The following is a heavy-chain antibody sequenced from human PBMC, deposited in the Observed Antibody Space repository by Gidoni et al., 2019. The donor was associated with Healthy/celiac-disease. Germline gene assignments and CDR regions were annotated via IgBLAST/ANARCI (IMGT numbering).Heavy chain of an antibody. D-gene: IGHD2-2*01. CDR2: INHRGST. V-gene: IGHV4-34*01. J-gene: IGHJ5*02. CDR1: GGSFSGYY. CDR3: ARANGGIVVVPAAPRGLNWFDP. Sequence: QVQLQQWGAGLLKHSETLSLTCDVYGGSFSGYYGSWIRQPPGKGLEWIGEINHRGSTNYNPSLKSRVTISVDTSKNQFSLKLSSLTAADTAVYYCARANGGIVVVPAAPRGLNWFDPWGQGTLVTVSS.